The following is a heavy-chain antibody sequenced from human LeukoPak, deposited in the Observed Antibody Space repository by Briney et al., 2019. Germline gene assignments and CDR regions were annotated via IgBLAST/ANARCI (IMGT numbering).Heavy chain of an antibody. CDR3: ARDPYDGNYFFDY. V-gene: IGHV1-2*02. J-gene: IGHJ4*02. CDR1: GYTFTGYH. D-gene: IGHD3-3*01. Sequence: GASVKVSCKTSGYTFTGYHVHWVRQAPGQGLEWMGWFNANSGATKYAQKFQGRVTMTRDTFIGTDFMELTSLISDDTAIYYCARDPYDGNYFFDYWGQGTLVAVAS. CDR2: FNANSGAT.